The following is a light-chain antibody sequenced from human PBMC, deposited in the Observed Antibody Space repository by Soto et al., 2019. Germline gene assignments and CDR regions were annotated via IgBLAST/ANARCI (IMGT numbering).Light chain of an antibody. V-gene: IGKV1-5*03. CDR3: QHYNSYSEA. CDR1: QTISSW. J-gene: IGKJ1*01. Sequence: DIQMTQSPSILSGSVGVRVTITCRASQTISSWLAWYQQKQGKAPKLLIYKASTLKSGVPSRFRGSGSGTELTITISSLQPDDFETYYCQHYNSYSEAFGQGTKVDIK. CDR2: KAS.